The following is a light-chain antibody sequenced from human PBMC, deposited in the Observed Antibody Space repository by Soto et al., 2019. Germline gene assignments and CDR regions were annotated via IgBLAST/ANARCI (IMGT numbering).Light chain of an antibody. CDR2: EVS. Sequence: QYVRTQPASVSWSPGQSITISCTGTSSDVGAYNFVSRYQQHPGKAPKLIFYEVSNRPPGLSDRFSGSKSGTTASLTISGLKAEDEADYFCSSYTTNKTLLFGGGTK. J-gene: IGLJ2*01. CDR1: SSDVGAYNF. V-gene: IGLV2-14*01. CDR3: SSYTTNKTLL.